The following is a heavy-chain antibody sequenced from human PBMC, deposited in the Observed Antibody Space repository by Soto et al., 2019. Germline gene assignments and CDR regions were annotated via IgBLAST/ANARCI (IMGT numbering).Heavy chain of an antibody. V-gene: IGHV4-31*03. Sequence: SETLSLTCTVSGGSISSGGYYWSWIRQHPGKGLEWIGYIYYSGSTYYNPSLKSRVTMSVDTSENQFSLRLSSVTAADTAVYYCAGKDSGYGDYMDVWGKGTTVTVSS. CDR2: IYYSGST. J-gene: IGHJ6*03. D-gene: IGHD5-12*01. CDR1: GGSISSGGYY. CDR3: AGKDSGYGDYMDV.